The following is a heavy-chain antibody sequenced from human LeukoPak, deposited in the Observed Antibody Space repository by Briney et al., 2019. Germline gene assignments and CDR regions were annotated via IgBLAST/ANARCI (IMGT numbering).Heavy chain of an antibody. CDR2: ILPDGVTK. CDR1: GFTFINYA. D-gene: IGHD2-15*01. CDR3: AKDAGEGTTPVY. J-gene: IGHJ4*02. Sequence: GRSLRLSCAASGFTFINYAMHWVRQAPGKGLEWVAIILPDGVTKFYADAVKGRFTISRDNSRNTMHLQMNSLTSEDTAVYYCAKDAGEGTTPVYWGQGTLVTVSS. V-gene: IGHV3-30-3*01.